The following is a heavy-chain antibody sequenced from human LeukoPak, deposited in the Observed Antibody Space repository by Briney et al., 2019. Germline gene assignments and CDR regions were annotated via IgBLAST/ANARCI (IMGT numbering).Heavy chain of an antibody. V-gene: IGHV5-51*01. D-gene: IGHD2/OR15-2a*01. CDR3: PRFWGNSQFDS. Sequence: GDALKISCKGSGYSFTSYWSGWVRHMAGKGLECMVGIYPGYSDARYRPSFQGRVTISADKSISTAYLKWNRLTASDPAMYYCPRFWGNSQFDSWGQGTLVPVYS. J-gene: IGHJ4*02. CDR2: IYPGYSDA. CDR1: GYSFTSYW.